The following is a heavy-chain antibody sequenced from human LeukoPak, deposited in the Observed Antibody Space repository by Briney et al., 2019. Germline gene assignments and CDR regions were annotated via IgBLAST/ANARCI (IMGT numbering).Heavy chain of an antibody. Sequence: PSQTLSLTCTVSGGSISSGSYYWSWIRQPAGKGLEWIGRIYTSGSTNYNPSLKSRVTISVDTSKNQFSLKLSSVTAADTAVYYCAGIEMATIRLDAFDIWGQGTMVTVSS. CDR2: IYTSGST. J-gene: IGHJ3*02. D-gene: IGHD5-24*01. CDR1: GGSISSGSYY. V-gene: IGHV4-61*02. CDR3: AGIEMATIRLDAFDI.